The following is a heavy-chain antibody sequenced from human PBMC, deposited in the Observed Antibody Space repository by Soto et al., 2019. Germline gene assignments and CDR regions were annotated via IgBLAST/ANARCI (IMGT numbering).Heavy chain of an antibody. CDR1: GGSFSGSY. J-gene: IGHJ4*02. CDR3: ARGRRGVRFLEWLLGAPLAY. Sequence: SETLSLTCAVYGGSFSGSYWSWIRQPPGKGLEWSGEINHSVSTNYNPSLKSRVTISVDTSKNQFSLKLSSVTAADTAVYYCARGRRGVRFLEWLLGAPLAYWGQGTLVTVSS. CDR2: INHSVST. D-gene: IGHD3-3*01. V-gene: IGHV4-34*01.